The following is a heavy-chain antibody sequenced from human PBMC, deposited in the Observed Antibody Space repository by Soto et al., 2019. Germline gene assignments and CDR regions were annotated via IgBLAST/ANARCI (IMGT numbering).Heavy chain of an antibody. CDR1: GFTFSSYA. V-gene: IGHV3-64D*08. CDR2: ISSNGGST. CDR3: VKGWDTAMVTSGQYFDY. D-gene: IGHD5-18*01. Sequence: GGSLRLSCSASGFTFSSYAMHWVHQAPGKGLEYVSAISSNGGSTYYADSVKGRFTISRDNSKNTLYLQMSSLRAEDTAVYYCVKGWDTAMVTSGQYFDYWGQGTLVTVSS. J-gene: IGHJ4*02.